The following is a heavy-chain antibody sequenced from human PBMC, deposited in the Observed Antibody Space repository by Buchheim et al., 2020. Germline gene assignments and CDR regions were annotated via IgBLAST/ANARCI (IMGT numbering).Heavy chain of an antibody. CDR2: ISYDGSNK. Sequence: QVQLVESGGGVVQPGRSLRLSCAASGFTFSSYGMHWVRQAPGKGLEWVAVISYDGSNKYYADSVKGRFTISRDNSKNTLYLQMNSLRAEDTAVYYCAKGFLGYYDYVWGSCPYYYYGMDVWGQGTT. J-gene: IGHJ6*02. D-gene: IGHD3-16*01. CDR1: GFTFSSYG. CDR3: AKGFLGYYDYVWGSCPYYYYGMDV. V-gene: IGHV3-30*18.